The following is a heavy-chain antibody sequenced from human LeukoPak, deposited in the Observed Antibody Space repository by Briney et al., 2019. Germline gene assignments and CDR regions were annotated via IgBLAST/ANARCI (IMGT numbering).Heavy chain of an antibody. CDR1: GYSISSGYY. Sequence: SETLSLTCAVSGYSISSGYYWGWIRQPPGKGLGWIGSIYHSGSTYYNPSLKSRVTISVDTSKNQFSLKLSSVTVADTAVYYCARQGWEWELLGSGSFDHWGQGTLVTVSS. CDR3: ARQGWEWELLGSGSFDH. V-gene: IGHV4-38-2*01. CDR2: IYHSGST. J-gene: IGHJ4*02. D-gene: IGHD1-26*01.